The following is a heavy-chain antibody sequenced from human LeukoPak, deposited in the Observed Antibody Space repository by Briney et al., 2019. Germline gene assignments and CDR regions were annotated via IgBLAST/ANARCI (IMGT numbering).Heavy chain of an antibody. J-gene: IGHJ5*02. D-gene: IGHD1-14*01. CDR3: ARGKVPDP. CDR1: GGSINSPDHY. V-gene: IGHV4-30-4*08. Sequence: PSETLSLTCTVSGGSINSPDHYWSWIRQPPGKGLEWIGSIYYSGTTFYSPSLKSRLTISLDTSKNQFFLILSSMTVADTAVYYCARGKVPDPWGQGTLVTVSS. CDR2: IYYSGTT.